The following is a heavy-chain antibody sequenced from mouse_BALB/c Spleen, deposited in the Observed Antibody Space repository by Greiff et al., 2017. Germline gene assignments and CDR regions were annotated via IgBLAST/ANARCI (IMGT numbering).Heavy chain of an antibody. J-gene: IGHJ3*01. V-gene: IGHV5-6-3*01. Sequence: EVMLVESGGGLVQPGGSLKLSCAASGFTFSSYGMSWVRQTPDKRLELVATINSNGGSTYYPDSVKGRFTISRDNAKNTLYLQMSSLKSEDTAMYYCARDYYGSSYAWFAYWGQGTLVTVSA. CDR3: ARDYYGSSYAWFAY. CDR2: INSNGGST. D-gene: IGHD1-1*01. CDR1: GFTFSSYG.